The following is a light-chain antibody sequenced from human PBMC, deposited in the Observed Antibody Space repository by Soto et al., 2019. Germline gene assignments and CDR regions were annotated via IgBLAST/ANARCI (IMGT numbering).Light chain of an antibody. J-gene: IGLJ1*01. Sequence: QSVLTQPPSASGTPGQRVTISCSGSSSNIGSSTVNWYQQLPGTAPKLLIYSNNQRLSGVPDRFSGSKSGTSASLAISGLQSEDEADYYCAAWDDSLNGYVIGTGTKVTVL. V-gene: IGLV1-44*01. CDR1: SSNIGSST. CDR3: AAWDDSLNGYV. CDR2: SNN.